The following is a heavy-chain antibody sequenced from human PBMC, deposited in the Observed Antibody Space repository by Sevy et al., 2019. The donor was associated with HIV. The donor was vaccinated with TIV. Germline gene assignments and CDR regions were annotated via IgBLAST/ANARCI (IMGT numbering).Heavy chain of an antibody. CDR3: VRAIAADGSF. V-gene: IGHV3-7*01. J-gene: IGHJ4*02. Sequence: GGSLRLSCAASGFSLNSYWMSWVRQAPGKGLQWVANIKQDGSVKYYVDSVKGRFTISRDNARNLLYLQMNSLRAEDTALYYCVRAIAADGSFWGQGTLVTVSS. CDR2: IKQDGSVK. CDR1: GFSLNSYW. D-gene: IGHD6-13*01.